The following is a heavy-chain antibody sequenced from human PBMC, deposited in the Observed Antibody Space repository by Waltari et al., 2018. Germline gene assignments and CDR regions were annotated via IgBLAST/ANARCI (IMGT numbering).Heavy chain of an antibody. Sequence: EVQLVQSGPEVKKPGESLKITCKGSGYNFTNSWLGWVRQKPGKGLEWVGSISPADSDTRYSPSFQGHVSISADKSISTAYLQWRSLQASDTAVYYCARLQSVVTGYYFDFWGQGTLVTVSS. CDR2: ISPADSDT. J-gene: IGHJ4*02. D-gene: IGHD3-9*01. V-gene: IGHV5-51*01. CDR3: ARLQSVVTGYYFDF. CDR1: GYNFTNSW.